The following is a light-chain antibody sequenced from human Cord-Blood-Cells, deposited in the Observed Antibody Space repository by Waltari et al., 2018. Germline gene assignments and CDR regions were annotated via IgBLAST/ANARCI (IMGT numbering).Light chain of an antibody. Sequence: RVTITCRASQSISSWLAWYQQKPGKAPKLLIYKASSLESGVPSRFSGSGSGTEFTLTISSLQPDDFATYYCQQYNSYSITFGQGTRLEIK. CDR2: KAS. CDR3: QQYNSYSIT. J-gene: IGKJ5*01. CDR1: QSISSW. V-gene: IGKV1-5*03.